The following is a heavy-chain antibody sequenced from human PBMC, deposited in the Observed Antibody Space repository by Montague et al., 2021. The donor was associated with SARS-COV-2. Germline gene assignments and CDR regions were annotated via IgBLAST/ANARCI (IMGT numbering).Heavy chain of an antibody. D-gene: IGHD4-23*01. V-gene: IGHV3-23*01. Sequence: YRRLSCAASGFIFSSYAMSWVRQAPGKGLEWVSGIVNNGRKSFYADSVKGRFVISRDNSDKMVYLQLNSLRAEDTAIYYCAKETAAIGNPLFDSWGQGTLITVSS. CDR1: GFIFSSYA. CDR2: IVNNGRKS. CDR3: AKETAAIGNPLFDS. J-gene: IGHJ4*02.